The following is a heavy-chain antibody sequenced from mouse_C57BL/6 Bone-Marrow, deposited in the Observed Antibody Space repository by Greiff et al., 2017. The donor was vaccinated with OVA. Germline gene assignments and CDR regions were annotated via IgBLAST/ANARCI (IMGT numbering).Heavy chain of an antibody. CDR3: ARDRYYCWRRVYAVVY. CDR1: GFTFSDYY. V-gene: IGHV5-16*01. D-gene: IGHD1-1*01. CDR2: INYDGSST. J-gene: IGHJ4*01. Sequence: EVQLVESEGGLVQPGSSMKLSCTASGFTFSDYYMAWVRQVPEKGLEWVANINYDGSSTYYLDSLKSRFIISRDNAKNILYLQMSSLKSEDTATYYCARDRYYCWRRVYAVVYWCRGPSDTVST.